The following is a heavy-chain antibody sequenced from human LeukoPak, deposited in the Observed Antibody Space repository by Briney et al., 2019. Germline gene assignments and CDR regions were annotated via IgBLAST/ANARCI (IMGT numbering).Heavy chain of an antibody. Sequence: GGSLRLSCAASGFTFSSYWMSWVRQAPGKGLEWVANIKQDGSEKYYVDSVKGRFTISRDNAKNSLYLQMNSLRAEDTAVYYCAREDRVGAFDIWGQGTMVTVSP. V-gene: IGHV3-7*01. CDR2: IKQDGSEK. J-gene: IGHJ3*02. CDR3: AREDRVGAFDI. CDR1: GFTFSSYW. D-gene: IGHD4-17*01.